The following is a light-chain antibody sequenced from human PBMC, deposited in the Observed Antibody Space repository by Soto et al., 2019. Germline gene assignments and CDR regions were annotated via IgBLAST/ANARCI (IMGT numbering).Light chain of an antibody. J-gene: IGKJ4*01. CDR2: AAS. Sequence: AIQMTHSPSSLSASVGDRVTITCRASQGVSNDVGWYQQKPGKAPRLLIYAASTLQSGVPSRFSGSQSATDFTLTISSLQPEDFATYYCLQDFAYPLTFGGGTKVEIK. CDR1: QGVSND. CDR3: LQDFAYPLT. V-gene: IGKV1-6*01.